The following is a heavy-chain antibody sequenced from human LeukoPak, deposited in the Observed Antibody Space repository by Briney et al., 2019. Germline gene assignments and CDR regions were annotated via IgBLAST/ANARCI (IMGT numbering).Heavy chain of an antibody. V-gene: IGHV1-18*01. CDR2: ISAYNGNT. Sequence: GASVKVSCKASDYSFTSYAINWVRQAPGQGLEWLGWISAYNGNTNYAQKFQDRVTLTTDASTSTAYSELRSMTSDYTAVYYCARDPLSSTWSNYYHAMDVWGPGTTVTVSS. D-gene: IGHD6-19*01. CDR1: DYSFTSYA. CDR3: ARDPLSSTWSNYYHAMDV. J-gene: IGHJ6*02.